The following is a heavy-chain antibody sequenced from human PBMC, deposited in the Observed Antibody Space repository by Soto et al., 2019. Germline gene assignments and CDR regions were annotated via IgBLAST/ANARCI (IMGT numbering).Heavy chain of an antibody. V-gene: IGHV3-30*18. CDR3: AKDNTVAGPGRYYYGMDV. J-gene: IGHJ6*02. CDR2: ISYDGSNK. D-gene: IGHD6-19*01. CDR1: G. Sequence: GMHWVRQAPGKGLEWVAVISYDGSNKYYADSVKGRFTISRDNSKNTLYLQMNSLRAEDTAVYYCAKDNTVAGPGRYYYGMDVWGQGTTVTVSS.